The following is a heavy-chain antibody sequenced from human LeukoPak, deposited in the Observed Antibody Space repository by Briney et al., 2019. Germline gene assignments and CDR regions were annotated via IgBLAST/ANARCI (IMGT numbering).Heavy chain of an antibody. D-gene: IGHD2-15*01. CDR2: IYYSGST. J-gene: IGHJ4*02. Sequence: SETLSLTCTVSGGSISSYYWSWIRQPPGKGLEWIGYIYYSGSTNYNPSLKSRVTISVDTSKNQFSLKLSSVTAADTAVYYCARDNRAGYCSGGSCFYGGDYWGQGTLVTVSS. CDR1: GGSISSYY. CDR3: ARDNRAGYCSGGSCFYGGDY. V-gene: IGHV4-59*01.